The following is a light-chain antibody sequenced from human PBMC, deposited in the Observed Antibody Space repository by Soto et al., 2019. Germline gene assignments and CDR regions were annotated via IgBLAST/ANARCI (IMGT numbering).Light chain of an antibody. V-gene: IGKV3-20*01. CDR1: QSVSNNY. Sequence: EIVMTQSPAILSVSPGEGATLSCRASQSVSNNYLAWYQQKPGQAPRLLIYGASNRATGIPDRFSGSGSGTDFTLTISRLEPEDFAVYYCQQYGSSGTFGQGTKVDIK. CDR2: GAS. J-gene: IGKJ1*01. CDR3: QQYGSSGT.